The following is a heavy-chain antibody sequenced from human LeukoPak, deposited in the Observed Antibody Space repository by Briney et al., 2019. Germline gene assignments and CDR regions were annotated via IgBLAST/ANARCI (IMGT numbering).Heavy chain of an antibody. J-gene: IGHJ4*02. CDR1: GGSSSGYY. CDR3: ARRPYGSGCYYNLPGAYFDY. CDR2: INHSGST. D-gene: IGHD3-10*01. V-gene: IGHV4-34*01. Sequence: SETLSLTCAVYGGSSSGYYWSWIRQPPGKGLEWIGEINHSGSTNYNPSLKSRVTISVDTSKNQFSLKLSSVTAADTAVYYCARRPYGSGCYYNLPGAYFDYWGQGTLVTVSS.